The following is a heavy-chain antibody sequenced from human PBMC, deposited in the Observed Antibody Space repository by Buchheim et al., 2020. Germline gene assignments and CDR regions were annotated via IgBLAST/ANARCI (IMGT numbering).Heavy chain of an antibody. CDR1: GLTFSKAW. CDR3: STGAKYFAMNV. CDR2: IKSKTVGGTI. Sequence: EVQMVESGGGLVKPGGSLRLSCAVSGLTFSKAWMSWVRQAPGKGLAWVGRIKSKTVGGTIEYAAPGKGRFTISRDDSKNTVFLQMNSLMTEDTAVYYCSTGAKYFAMNVWGQGTT. V-gene: IGHV3-15*01. D-gene: IGHD1-26*01. J-gene: IGHJ6*02.